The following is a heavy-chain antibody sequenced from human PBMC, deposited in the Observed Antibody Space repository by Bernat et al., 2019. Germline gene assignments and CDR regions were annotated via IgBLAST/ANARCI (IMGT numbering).Heavy chain of an antibody. CDR2: IYWDDDK. CDR3: AHSGDSRFDSPNFDY. V-gene: IGHV2-5*02. CDR1: GFSLSTSGVG. D-gene: IGHD7-27*01. J-gene: IGHJ4*02. Sequence: QITLKESGPTLVKPTQTLTLTCTFSGFSLSTSGVGVGWIRQPPGKALEWLALIYWDDDKRYSPSLQSRLTITKDTSKNQVVLTMTNMDPVDTATYYCAHSGDSRFDSPNFDYWGQGTLVTVSS.